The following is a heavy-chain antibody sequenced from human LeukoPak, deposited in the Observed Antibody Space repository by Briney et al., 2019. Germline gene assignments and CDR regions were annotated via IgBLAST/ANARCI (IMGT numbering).Heavy chain of an antibody. V-gene: IGHV3-74*01. CDR3: ARGIVGATDGVSDY. Sequence: GGSLRLSCAASGFTFSNYWMHWVRQAPGKGLVWVSRINGEGDDISTTYADSVKGRFTISRDNAKNTLNLQMNSLRAEDTAVYYCARGIVGATDGVSDYWGQGTLVTVSS. D-gene: IGHD1-26*01. CDR1: GFTFSNYW. J-gene: IGHJ4*02. CDR2: INGEGDDIST.